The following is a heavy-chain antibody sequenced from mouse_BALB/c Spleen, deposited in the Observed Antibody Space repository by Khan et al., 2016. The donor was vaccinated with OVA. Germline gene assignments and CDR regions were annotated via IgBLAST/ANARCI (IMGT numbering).Heavy chain of an antibody. CDR1: SFNIKDTY. V-gene: IGHV14-3*02. CDR2: IDPANGNT. CDR3: ARDYWDVFAY. J-gene: IGHJ3*01. Sequence: VQLKQSGAELVKPGASVKLSCTASSFNIKDTYMHWVKQRPEQGLEWIGRIDPANGNTKYDPKFQGKATITADTSSNTAYLQLSSLTSEDTAVYYCARDYWDVFAYWGQGTLVTVSA. D-gene: IGHD4-1*01.